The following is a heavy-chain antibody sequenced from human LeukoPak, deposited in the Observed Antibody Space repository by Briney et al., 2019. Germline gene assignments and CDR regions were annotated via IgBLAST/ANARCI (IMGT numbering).Heavy chain of an antibody. CDR1: GFTFDDYA. CDR3: AKDRVGADHDAFDI. J-gene: IGHJ3*02. CDR2: ISWNSGSI. Sequence: PGRSLRLSCAASGFTFDDYAMPWVRQAPGKGLEWVSGISWNSGSIGYADSVKGRFTISRDDAKNSLYLQMNSLRAEDTALYYCAKDRVGADHDAFDIWGQGTMVTVSS. D-gene: IGHD1-26*01. V-gene: IGHV3-9*01.